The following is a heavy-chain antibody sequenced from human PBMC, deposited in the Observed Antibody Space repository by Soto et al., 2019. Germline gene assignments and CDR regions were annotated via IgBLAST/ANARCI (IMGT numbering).Heavy chain of an antibody. J-gene: IGHJ3*02. V-gene: IGHV4-34*01. CDR2: INDSGST. CDR1: GGPLSHYY. CDR3: ARPLGAGAAAGRNSFEI. Sequence: SETLSLTCAVYGGPLSHYYWTWVRQPPGKGLEWIGEINDSGSTNYNPSLKSRVSIAVDTSKNQFSLKLSSLTAADTAVFYCARPLGAGAAAGRNSFEIWGQGTMVTVSS. D-gene: IGHD6-13*01.